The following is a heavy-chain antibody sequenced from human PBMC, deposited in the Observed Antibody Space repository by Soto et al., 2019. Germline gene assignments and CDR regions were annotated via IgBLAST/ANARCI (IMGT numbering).Heavy chain of an antibody. J-gene: IGHJ4*02. Sequence: QVQLVQSGAEMEKPGASVKVSCKASGYTFTSYGIVWVRQAPGQGPEWMGWISPDNGNTVYAQKLQGRVTMTTDTSTSTAYMELMSLRSDDTAVYYCARRPLGATTLDYWGQGTLVTVSS. D-gene: IGHD1-26*01. CDR2: ISPDNGNT. CDR3: ARRPLGATTLDY. CDR1: GYTFTSYG. V-gene: IGHV1-18*04.